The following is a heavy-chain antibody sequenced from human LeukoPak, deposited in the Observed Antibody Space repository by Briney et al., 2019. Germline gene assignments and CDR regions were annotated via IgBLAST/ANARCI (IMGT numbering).Heavy chain of an antibody. Sequence: GGSLRLSCAASGYTFSDYGMHWVRQAPGKGLEWAASIRYDGTGQYYADSVKGRFTISRDNSRNTLYLQMNCLRGEDTAIYYCTKDLSTSHCTTAMCYYFDYWGLGTLVTVSS. J-gene: IGHJ4*01. CDR1: GYTFSDYG. CDR2: IRYDGTGQ. D-gene: IGHD2/OR15-2a*01. CDR3: TKDLSTSHCTTAMCYYFDY. V-gene: IGHV3-30*02.